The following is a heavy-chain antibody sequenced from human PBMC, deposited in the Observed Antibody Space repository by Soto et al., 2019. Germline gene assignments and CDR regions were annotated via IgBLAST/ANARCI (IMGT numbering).Heavy chain of an antibody. CDR2: IYYSGST. J-gene: IGHJ4*02. D-gene: IGHD3-22*01. CDR3: AREHPSGYYRYFDD. Sequence: PXETLSITCTVSGGSISSGDYDWSWIRQPPGKGLEWIGYIYYSGSTYYNPSLKSRVTISVDTSKNQFSLKLSSVTAADTAVYYCAREHPSGYYRYFDDWGQGTLVTVSS. CDR1: GGSISSGDYD. V-gene: IGHV4-30-4*01.